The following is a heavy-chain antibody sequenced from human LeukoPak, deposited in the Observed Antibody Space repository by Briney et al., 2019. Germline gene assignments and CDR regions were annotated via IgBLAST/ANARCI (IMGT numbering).Heavy chain of an antibody. Sequence: GGSLRLSCAASGFTFRSYALSWVRQAPGKGLEWISAISESGGTRNYVDSVKGRFTISRDNSKNTLYLQMSSLRAEDTAVYYCVREMATITYAFDIWGQGTMVTVSS. V-gene: IGHV3-23*01. D-gene: IGHD5-24*01. CDR3: VREMATITYAFDI. CDR1: GFTFRSYA. CDR2: ISESGGTR. J-gene: IGHJ3*02.